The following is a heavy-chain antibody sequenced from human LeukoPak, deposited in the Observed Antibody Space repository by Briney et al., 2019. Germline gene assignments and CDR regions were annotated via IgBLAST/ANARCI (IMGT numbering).Heavy chain of an antibody. CDR3: ARRPITAYYFDY. Sequence: SETMSLTCTVSGDSINSYYWSWIRQPPGKGLEWIGYIYYSGSTSYNPSLKSPVTMSVDTSKNQFSLNLSSVTAADTAVYYCARRPITAYYFDYWGQGTLVTVSS. V-gene: IGHV4-59*08. CDR2: IYYSGST. CDR1: GDSINSYY. D-gene: IGHD3-10*01. J-gene: IGHJ4*02.